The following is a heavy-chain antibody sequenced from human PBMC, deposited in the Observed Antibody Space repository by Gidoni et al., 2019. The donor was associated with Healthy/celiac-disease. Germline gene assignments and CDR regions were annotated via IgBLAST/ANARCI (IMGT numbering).Heavy chain of an antibody. J-gene: IGHJ4*02. Sequence: STYYNPSLKSRVTISVDTSKNQFSLKLSSVTAADTAVYYCARARGFDTYYFDYWGQGTLVTVSS. CDR3: ARARGFDTYYFDY. V-gene: IGHV4-31*02. CDR2: ST. D-gene: IGHD3-10*01.